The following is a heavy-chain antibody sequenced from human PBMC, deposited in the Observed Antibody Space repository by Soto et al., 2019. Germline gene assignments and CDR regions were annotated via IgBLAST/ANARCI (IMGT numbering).Heavy chain of an antibody. Sequence: QLQLQESGSGLVKPSQTLSLTCTVSGASISFGGFSWNWIRQPPGKGLEWIGYIYHGWSTYYNPSIKTRTTLSLDSSMNPFSLKLTSVTAADTAVYYCARDSTGTITFDYWGQGSLVTVSS. CDR2: IYHGWST. CDR1: GASISFGGFS. J-gene: IGHJ4*02. D-gene: IGHD1-7*01. CDR3: ARDSTGTITFDY. V-gene: IGHV4-30-2*01.